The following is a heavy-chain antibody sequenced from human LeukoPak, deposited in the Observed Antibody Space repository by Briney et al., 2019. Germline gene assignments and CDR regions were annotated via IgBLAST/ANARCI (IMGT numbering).Heavy chain of an antibody. J-gene: IGHJ4*02. CDR3: AKAGGWSGATHGLDY. Sequence: GGSLRLSCAASGFTFSNYAMSWVRQAPGKGLEWVSGVSGSGSATYYADSVKGRFTISRDNSKNTLYLQMISLRAEDTALYYCAKAGGWSGATHGLDYWGQGTLVTVSS. D-gene: IGHD1-26*01. CDR1: GFTFSNYA. CDR2: VSGSGSAT. V-gene: IGHV3-23*01.